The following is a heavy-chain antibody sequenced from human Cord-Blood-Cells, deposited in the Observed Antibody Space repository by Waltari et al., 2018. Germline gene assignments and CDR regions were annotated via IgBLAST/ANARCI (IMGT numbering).Heavy chain of an antibody. Sequence: QITLQESGPTLVNPTQTLTLTCTFSGFSLSTSGVGLGWIRQPPRKDLEWLALIYWNADKRYSPSLKSRLTSTKDTAKNQVVLTMTNMDRVDTATYYCAHFTSILTGVGYWGQGTLVTVSS. D-gene: IGHD3-9*01. CDR3: AHFTSILTGVGY. CDR1: GFSLSTSGVG. V-gene: IGHV2-5*01. J-gene: IGHJ4*02. CDR2: IYWNADK.